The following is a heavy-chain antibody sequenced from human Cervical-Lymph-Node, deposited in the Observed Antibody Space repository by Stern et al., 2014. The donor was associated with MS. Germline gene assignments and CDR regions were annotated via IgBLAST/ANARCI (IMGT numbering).Heavy chain of an antibody. CDR3: ARDLPSAGYGMDV. Sequence: QVQLVQSGAEVKKPGSSVKVSCKASGDIFSTYSITWVRQAPGQGLEWMGRISPMFGIANYAQKFQGRLTITADTSTSTAYMELSSLRSEDTAVFYCARDLPSAGYGMDVWGQGTTVTVSS. CDR1: GDIFSTYS. D-gene: IGHD3-10*01. CDR2: ISPMFGIA. J-gene: IGHJ6*02. V-gene: IGHV1-69*09.